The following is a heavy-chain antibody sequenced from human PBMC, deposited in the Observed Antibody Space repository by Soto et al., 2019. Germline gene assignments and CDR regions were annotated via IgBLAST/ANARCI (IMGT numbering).Heavy chain of an antibody. CDR1: GYSISSGYY. V-gene: IGHV4-38-2*01. Sequence: LSLTCAVSGYSISSGYYWGWIRQPPGKGLEWIGSIYHSGSTYYNPSLKSRVTISVDTSKNQFSLKLSSVTAADTAVYYCARRLYCTNGVCHGEFDYWGQGTLVTVSS. D-gene: IGHD2-8*01. CDR3: ARRLYCTNGVCHGEFDY. J-gene: IGHJ4*02. CDR2: IYHSGST.